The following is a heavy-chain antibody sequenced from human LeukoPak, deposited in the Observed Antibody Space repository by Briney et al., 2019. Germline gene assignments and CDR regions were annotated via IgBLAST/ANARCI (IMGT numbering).Heavy chain of an antibody. Sequence: GGSLRLSCAASGFTFSSYWMNWVRQAPGKGLVWVSRIKSDGGRTNYADSVKGRFTISRDNAKNTLYMQMNSLRAEDTAVYYCARAAYCGGDCHYNFDYWGQGTLVTVSS. D-gene: IGHD2-21*02. V-gene: IGHV3-74*01. J-gene: IGHJ4*02. CDR1: GFTFSSYW. CDR2: IKSDGGRT. CDR3: ARAAYCGGDCHYNFDY.